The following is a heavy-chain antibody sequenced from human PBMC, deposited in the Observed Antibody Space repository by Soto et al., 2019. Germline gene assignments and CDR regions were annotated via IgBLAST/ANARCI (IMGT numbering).Heavy chain of an antibody. J-gene: IGHJ6*01. Sequence: QVQLVQSGAEVKKPGSSVKVSCKASGGTFSSYAISWVRQAPGQGREWMVGIIPIFGTANYAQKFQCRVTITADESTSTAYMERSSMRSEVTDVYYLARYTEALTFRHHYCMDVW. V-gene: IGHV1-69*12. CDR2: IIPIFGTA. CDR1: GGTFSSYA. CDR3: ARYTEALTFRHHYCMDV. D-gene: IGHD2-21*01.